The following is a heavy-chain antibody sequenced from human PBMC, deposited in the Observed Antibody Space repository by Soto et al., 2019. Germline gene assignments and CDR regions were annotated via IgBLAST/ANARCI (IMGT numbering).Heavy chain of an antibody. Sequence: QVQLQESGPGLVKPSGTLSLTCAVSGDSISSSNWWNWVRQPPWKGLEWIGEIYHSGSTNYNPSLKSRVTISVDKSKNQFSLNLNSVTAADTAVYYCARHSGSYFRDFWGQGILVTVSS. CDR2: IYHSGST. V-gene: IGHV4-4*02. CDR1: GDSISSSNW. D-gene: IGHD1-26*01. J-gene: IGHJ4*02. CDR3: ARHSGSYFRDF.